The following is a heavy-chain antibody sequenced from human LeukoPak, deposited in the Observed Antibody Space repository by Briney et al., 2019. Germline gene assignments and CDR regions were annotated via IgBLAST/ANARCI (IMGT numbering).Heavy chain of an antibody. D-gene: IGHD6-19*01. J-gene: IGHJ4*02. CDR1: GFTFSSYA. Sequence: GGSLRLSCAASGFTFSSYAMSWVRQAPGKGLEWVSAISGSGGSTYYADSVEGRFTISRDNSKNTLYLQMNSLRAEGTAVYYCAKAGKKFVAAVAGFDYWGQGTLVTVTS. CDR3: AKAGKKFVAAVAGFDY. V-gene: IGHV3-23*01. CDR2: ISGSGGST.